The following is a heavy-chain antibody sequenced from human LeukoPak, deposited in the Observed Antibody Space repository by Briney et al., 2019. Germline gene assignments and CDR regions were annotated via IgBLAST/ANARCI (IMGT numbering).Heavy chain of an antibody. D-gene: IGHD1-26*01. CDR3: ARHSPWYSGSYSDY. CDR1: GGSLSGYY. CDR2: INHSGST. Sequence: SETLSLTCSVYGGSLSGYYWSWIRQPPGKGLEWIGEINHSGSTNYNPSLKSRVTISVDTSKNQFSLKLSSVTAADTAVYYCARHSPWYSGSYSDYWGQGTLVTVSS. J-gene: IGHJ4*02. V-gene: IGHV4-34*01.